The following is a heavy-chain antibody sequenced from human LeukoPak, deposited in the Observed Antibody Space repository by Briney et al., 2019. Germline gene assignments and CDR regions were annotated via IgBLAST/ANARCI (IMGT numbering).Heavy chain of an antibody. Sequence: GGSLRLSCAASGFTFSSYEMNWVRQAPGKGLEWVSHISTSGSTIYYANSVKGRFTISRDNAKNSLYLQMNSLRAEDTAVYYCSRDPRVLDYWGQGTLVTVSS. CDR2: ISTSGSTI. CDR1: GFTFSSYE. J-gene: IGHJ4*02. V-gene: IGHV3-48*03. CDR3: SRDPRVLDY.